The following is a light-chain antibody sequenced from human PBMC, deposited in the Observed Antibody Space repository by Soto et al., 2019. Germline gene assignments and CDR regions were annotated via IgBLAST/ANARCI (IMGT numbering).Light chain of an antibody. CDR1: QRVSSTY. J-gene: IGKJ3*01. Sequence: EVVLTQSPGTLSLSPGERATLSCRSSQRVSSTYLAWYEQKPGQAPRLLIYATSNRATGIPDRFSGSGSGTDFTLTISILEPEDFAVYYCQHYGSSPLFTFGPGTKVHIK. CDR2: ATS. CDR3: QHYGSSPLFT. V-gene: IGKV3-20*01.